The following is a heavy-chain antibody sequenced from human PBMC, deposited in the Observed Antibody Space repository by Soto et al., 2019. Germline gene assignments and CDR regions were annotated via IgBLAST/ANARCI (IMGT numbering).Heavy chain of an antibody. V-gene: IGHV1-69*01. Sequence: QVQLVQSGAEVKKPGSSVKVSCKASGGTFSSYAISWVRQAPGQELEWMGGIIPIFGTANYAQKFQGRVTITADESTRTAYMELSSLRSEDTAVYYCARGHIPNIAAAGTYFDYWGRVTLVIVSS. D-gene: IGHD6-13*01. CDR1: GGTFSSYA. CDR2: IIPIFGTA. CDR3: ARGHIPNIAAAGTYFDY. J-gene: IGHJ4*02.